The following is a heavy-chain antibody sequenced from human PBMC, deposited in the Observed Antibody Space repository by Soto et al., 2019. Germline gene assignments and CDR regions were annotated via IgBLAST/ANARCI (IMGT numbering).Heavy chain of an antibody. CDR1: GYTFTSYG. CDR2: ISAYNGNT. CDR3: AREHGYSYGLNYYDMDL. Sequence: ASVRVTCKASGYTFTSYGISWVRQATGQGLEWMGWISAYNGNTNEAQKLQGRGTMTTEKSTSTAYMELRSLRSDHTRVYYCAREHGYSYGLNYYDMDLWGQGPRVP. D-gene: IGHD5-18*01. J-gene: IGHJ6*02. V-gene: IGHV1-18*04.